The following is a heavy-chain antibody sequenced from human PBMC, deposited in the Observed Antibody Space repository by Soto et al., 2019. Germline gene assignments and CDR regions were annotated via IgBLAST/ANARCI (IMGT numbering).Heavy chain of an antibody. CDR1: NGSIINYY. J-gene: IGHJ3*01. D-gene: IGHD1-26*01. V-gene: IGHV4-59*01. CDR2: LYYSGST. CDR3: ASRFTLATTTGDAFDL. Sequence: QVQLQESGPGRVKPSETLSLTCTVSNGSIINYYLNWIRQPPGKGLAWIGFLYYSGSTNYNPFLKGRVTMAVDMSRHQLSLKLNSVTAANTAFYYCASRFTLATTTGDAFDLRGQGTMVTVSS.